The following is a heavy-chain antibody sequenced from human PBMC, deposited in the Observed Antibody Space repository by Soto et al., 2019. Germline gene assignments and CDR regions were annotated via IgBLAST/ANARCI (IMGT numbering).Heavy chain of an antibody. CDR3: ARDFSPSGYSSSWYFDP. CDR2: IWYDGSNK. Sequence: QVQLVESGGGVVQPGRSLRLSCAASGFTFSSYGMHWVRQAPGKGLEWVAVIWYDGSNKYYADSVKGRFTISRDNSKNTLYLQMNSLRAEDTAVYYCARDFSPSGYSSSWYFDPWGQGTLVTVSS. D-gene: IGHD6-13*01. V-gene: IGHV3-33*01. J-gene: IGHJ5*02. CDR1: GFTFSSYG.